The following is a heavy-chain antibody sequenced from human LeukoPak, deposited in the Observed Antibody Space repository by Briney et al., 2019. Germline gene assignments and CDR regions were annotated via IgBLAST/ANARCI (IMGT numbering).Heavy chain of an antibody. Sequence: GASVKVSCKASGYTFTGYYMHWVRQAPGQGLEWMGWINSNSGGTNFAPKFQGRVTMTRDTSISTAYMELSSLRSDDTAVYYCARAGYSSSWSGFDLWGQGTMVTVSS. J-gene: IGHJ3*01. D-gene: IGHD6-13*01. V-gene: IGHV1-2*02. CDR1: GYTFTGYY. CDR3: ARAGYSSSWSGFDL. CDR2: INSNSGGT.